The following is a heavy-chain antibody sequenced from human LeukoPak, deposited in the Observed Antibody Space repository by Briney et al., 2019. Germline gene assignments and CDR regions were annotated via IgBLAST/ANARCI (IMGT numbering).Heavy chain of an antibody. CDR3: AKGLDDRYDSSGYYSNWFDP. V-gene: IGHV3-23*01. Sequence: GGSLRLSCAASGFTFSSFAMTWVRQAPGKGLKWVSGFSGSGGSTHYADSVRGRFTISRDNSKNTLYLQMNSLTAEDTALYYCAKGLDDRYDSSGYYSNWFDPWGQGTLVTVSS. CDR1: GFTFSSFA. D-gene: IGHD3-22*01. J-gene: IGHJ5*02. CDR2: FSGSGGST.